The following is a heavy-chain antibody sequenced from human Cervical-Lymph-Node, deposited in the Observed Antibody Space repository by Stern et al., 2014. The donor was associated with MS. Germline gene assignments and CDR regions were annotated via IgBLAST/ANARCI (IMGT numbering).Heavy chain of an antibody. D-gene: IGHD2-21*02. CDR3: ARVYGGDGLDY. V-gene: IGHV4-34*01. Sequence: QVQLQQWGAGLLKPSETLSLTCAVYGGSFSGYYWSWIRQPPGKGLEWIGQINHSGRTNFNLSLKSRVPISVDTAKNQFSLKLSSLTAADTAVYYCARVYGGDGLDYWGQGTLVTVSS. J-gene: IGHJ4*02. CDR1: GGSFSGYY. CDR2: INHSGRT.